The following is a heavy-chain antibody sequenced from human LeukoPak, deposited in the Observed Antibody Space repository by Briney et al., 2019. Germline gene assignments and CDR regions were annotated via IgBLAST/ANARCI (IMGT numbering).Heavy chain of an antibody. CDR3: ARLQLLQAYYYYYYMDV. J-gene: IGHJ6*03. V-gene: IGHV1-18*01. Sequence: ASVKVSCKASGYTFTSYGISWVRQAPGQGLEWMGWISAYNGNTNYAKKLQGRVTMTTDTSTSTAYMELRSLRSDDTAVYYCARLQLLQAYYYYYYMDVWGKGTTVTVSS. CDR1: GYTFTSYG. CDR2: ISAYNGNT. D-gene: IGHD2-2*01.